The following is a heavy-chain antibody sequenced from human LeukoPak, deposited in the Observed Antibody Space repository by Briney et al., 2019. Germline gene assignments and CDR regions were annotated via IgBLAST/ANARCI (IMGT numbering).Heavy chain of an antibody. CDR3: ARGELGATTAYFDY. D-gene: IGHD1-26*01. CDR1: GFTFSSYS. J-gene: IGHJ4*02. V-gene: IGHV3-21*01. CDR2: ISSSSGYI. Sequence: GGSLRLSCAASGFTFSSYSMNWVRQAPGKGLEWVSSISSSSGYIYYADSVKGRFTISRDNAKNSLYLQMNSLRAEDTAVYYCARGELGATTAYFDYWGQGTLVTVSS.